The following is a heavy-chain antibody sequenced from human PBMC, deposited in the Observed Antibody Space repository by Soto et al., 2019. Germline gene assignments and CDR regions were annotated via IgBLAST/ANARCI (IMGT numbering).Heavy chain of an antibody. CDR3: ARLWFGEGNWFDP. CDR2: IYYSGSS. CDR1: GCSISSSSYY. Sequence: PSETLSLTCTVSGCSISSSSYYWGWIRQPPGQGLEWIGSIYYSGSSYYNPSLKSRVTISVDTSKNQCSLKLSSVTAADTAVYYCARLWFGEGNWFDPWGQGTLVTVSS. V-gene: IGHV4-39*01. J-gene: IGHJ5*02. D-gene: IGHD3-10*01.